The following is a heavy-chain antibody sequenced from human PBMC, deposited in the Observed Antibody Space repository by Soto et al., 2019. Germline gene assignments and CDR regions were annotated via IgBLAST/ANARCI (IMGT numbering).Heavy chain of an antibody. J-gene: IGHJ4*02. D-gene: IGHD4-17*01. V-gene: IGHV4-59*01. CDR3: ARDRTTYNY. Sequence: QVQLQESGPGLVKPSETLSLTCTVSGGSISSYYWSWIRQPPGKGLEWIGYIYYSGSTNYNPSLKSRFTISVVTSKNQFSLKLSSVTAADTAVYYCARDRTTYNYWGQGTLVTVSS. CDR1: GGSISSYY. CDR2: IYYSGST.